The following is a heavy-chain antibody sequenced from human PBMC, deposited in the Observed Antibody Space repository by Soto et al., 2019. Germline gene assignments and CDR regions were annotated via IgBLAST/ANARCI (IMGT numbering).Heavy chain of an antibody. CDR1: GYAFTTYG. D-gene: IGHD1-1*01. Sequence: QVHLVQSGAEVKKPGASVKVSCKGSGYAFTTYGITWVRQAPGQGLEWMGWISAHNGNTNYAQKLQGRVTVTRDTSTSTAYMELRSLRSDDTAVYYWARGRYGDYWGQGAQVTSSS. CDR2: ISAHNGNT. J-gene: IGHJ4*02. V-gene: IGHV1-18*01. CDR3: ARGRYGDY.